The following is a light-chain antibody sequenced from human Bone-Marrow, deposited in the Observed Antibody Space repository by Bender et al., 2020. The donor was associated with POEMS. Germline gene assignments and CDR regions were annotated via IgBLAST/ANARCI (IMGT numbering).Light chain of an antibody. CDR3: AVWDDSLNGWV. CDR1: SSNIGAHA. Sequence: QSVLTQPPSASGTPGQRVTISCSGGSSNIGAHAVNWYQHLPGTAPKLLIYSSHRRPSEVPDRFSGSRSGTSAYLASSGSQSEDEADYYCAVWDDSLNGWVFGGGTKLTVL. V-gene: IGLV1-44*01. J-gene: IGLJ3*02. CDR2: SSH.